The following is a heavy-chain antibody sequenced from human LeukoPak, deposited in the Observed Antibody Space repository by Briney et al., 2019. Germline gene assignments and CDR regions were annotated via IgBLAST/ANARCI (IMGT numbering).Heavy chain of an antibody. CDR1: GFTFSSYA. V-gene: IGHV3-23*01. J-gene: IGHJ3*02. D-gene: IGHD3-3*01. CDR3: AKVIRFLEWTHAFDI. Sequence: PGGSLRLSCTASGFTFSSYAMSWVRQAPGKGLEWVSAISGSGGSTYYADSVKGRFTISRDNSKNTLYLQMNSLRAEDTAVYYCAKVIRFLEWTHAFDIWGQGTMVTVSS. CDR2: ISGSGGST.